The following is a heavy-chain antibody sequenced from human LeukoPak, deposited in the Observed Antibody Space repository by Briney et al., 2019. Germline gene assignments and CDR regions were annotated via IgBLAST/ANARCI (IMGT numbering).Heavy chain of an antibody. CDR1: GFTFSSYS. CDR2: ISSSSSYI. V-gene: IGHV3-21*01. D-gene: IGHD3-22*01. CDR3: ARAVRYYYDSSGSGGDAFDI. J-gene: IGHJ3*02. Sequence: GGSLRLSCAASGFTFSSYSMNWVRQAPGKGLEWVSSISSSSSYIYYADSVKGRFTISRDNAKNSLYLQMNSLRAEDTAVYYCARAVRYYYDSSGSGGDAFDIWGQGTMVTVSS.